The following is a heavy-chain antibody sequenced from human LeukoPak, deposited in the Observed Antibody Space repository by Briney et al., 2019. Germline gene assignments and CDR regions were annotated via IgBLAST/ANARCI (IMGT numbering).Heavy chain of an antibody. CDR2: ISAYNGNT. J-gene: IGHJ3*02. CDR1: GYTFTGYY. D-gene: IGHD1-26*01. CDR3: ARDGRDGIGAFDI. Sequence: ASVRVSCKASGYTFTGYYMHWVRQPPGPGLEWMGWISAYNGNTNYAQKLQGRVTMTTDTSTSTAYMELRSLRSDDTAVYYCARDGRDGIGAFDIWGQGTMVTVSS. V-gene: IGHV1-18*04.